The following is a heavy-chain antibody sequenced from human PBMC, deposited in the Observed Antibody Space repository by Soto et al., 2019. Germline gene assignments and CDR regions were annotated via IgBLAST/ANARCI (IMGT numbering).Heavy chain of an antibody. Sequence: GGSLILSCTTSGFTFGDYTMTWVRQAPGKGLEWVGFIRSKPYGGTTEYAASVKGRFTISRDDSKSIAYLQMNSLKTEDTAVYFCSNGHFDFWSGYNAVDDTDVWGQGTTVTVSS. CDR3: SNGHFDFWSGYNAVDDTDV. D-gene: IGHD3-3*01. J-gene: IGHJ6*02. CDR2: IRSKPYGGTT. V-gene: IGHV3-49*04. CDR1: GFTFGDYT.